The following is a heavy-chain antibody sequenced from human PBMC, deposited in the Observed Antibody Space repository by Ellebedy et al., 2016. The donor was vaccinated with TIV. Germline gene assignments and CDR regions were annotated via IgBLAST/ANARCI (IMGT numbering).Heavy chain of an antibody. J-gene: IGHJ4*02. Sequence: AASVKVSCKPSGDTFSNYASSWVRQVPGQGLEWLGEIIPFFGTANYAQKFQGRVTITADESTGTTYMELSSLRSEDTAVYYCASPPQGRTYGFFHYWGQGTLVTVSS. CDR3: ASPPQGRTYGFFHY. CDR1: GDTFSNYA. CDR2: IIPFFGTA. D-gene: IGHD3-10*01. V-gene: IGHV1-69*13.